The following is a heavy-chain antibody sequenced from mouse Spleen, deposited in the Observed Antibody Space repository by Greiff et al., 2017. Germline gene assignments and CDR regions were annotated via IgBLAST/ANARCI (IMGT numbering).Heavy chain of an antibody. V-gene: IGHV7-1*01. CDR3: ARDAPLLRWAMDY. D-gene: IGHD1-2*01. Sequence: EVKVVESGGGLVQSGRSLRLSCATSGFTFSDFYMEWVRQAPGKGLEWIAASRNKANDYTTEYSASVKGRFIVSRDTSQSILYLQMNALRAEDTAIYYCARDAPLLRWAMDYWGQGTSVTVSS. J-gene: IGHJ4*01. CDR1: GFTFSDFY. CDR2: SRNKANDYTT.